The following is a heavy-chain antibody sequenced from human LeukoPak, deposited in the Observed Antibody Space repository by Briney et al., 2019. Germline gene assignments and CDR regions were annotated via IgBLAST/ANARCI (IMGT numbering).Heavy chain of an antibody. V-gene: IGHV3-13*01. CDR3: ARASRGYSYGLFDY. Sequence: PGGSLRLSCAVSGFTFSSYDMHWVRQATGKGLAWVSAIGTAGDTYYPGSVKGRFTISRENAKNSLYLQMNSLRAGDTAVYYCARASRGYSYGLFDYWGQGTLVTVSS. J-gene: IGHJ4*02. CDR2: IGTAGDT. D-gene: IGHD5-18*01. CDR1: GFTFSSYD.